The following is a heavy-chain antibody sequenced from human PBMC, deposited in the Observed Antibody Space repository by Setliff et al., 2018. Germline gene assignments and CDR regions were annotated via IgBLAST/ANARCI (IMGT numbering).Heavy chain of an antibody. CDR3: TRSRAPRVVLAADFDL. CDR2: IGPYSGES. D-gene: IGHD3-16*01. Sequence: VKVSCKTSGFSFSTFGFSWVRQAPGQGLEWMGWIGPYSGESNYAQKFQDRLTVTADTSTKTTYMELRSLTSDDTAVYFCTRSRAPRVVLAADFDLWGQGTLVTVSS. J-gene: IGHJ4*02. CDR1: GFSFSTFG. V-gene: IGHV1-18*01.